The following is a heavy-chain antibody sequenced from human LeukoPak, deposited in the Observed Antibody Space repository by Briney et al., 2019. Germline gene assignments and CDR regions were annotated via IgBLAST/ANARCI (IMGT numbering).Heavy chain of an antibody. CDR1: GYTFTSYG. V-gene: IGHV1-18*01. Sequence: ASVKVSCKASGYTFTSYGISWVRQAPGQGLEWMGWISAYNGNTNYAQKLQGRVTMTTDTSTSIAYMELRSLRSDDTAVYYCARISVGKGSMVRGVIGYWGQGTLVTVSS. J-gene: IGHJ4*02. CDR2: ISAYNGNT. CDR3: ARISVGKGSMVRGVIGY. D-gene: IGHD3-10*01.